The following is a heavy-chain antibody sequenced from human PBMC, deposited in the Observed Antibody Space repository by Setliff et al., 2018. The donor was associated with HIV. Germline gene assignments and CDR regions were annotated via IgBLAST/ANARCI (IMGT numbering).Heavy chain of an antibody. CDR1: GFTFSGYW. J-gene: IGHJ4*02. CDR3: AKEVSGGGWPRWGDQ. CDR2: ISSSGINT. Sequence: GGSLRLSCTASGFTFSGYWMSWVRQAAGKGLEWVSAISSSGINTYYIDSVKGRFIISRDNSRNTLYLQLNSLRVEDTAVYFCAKEVSGGGWPRWGDQWGQGTRVTVSS. D-gene: IGHD6-19*01. V-gene: IGHV3-23*01.